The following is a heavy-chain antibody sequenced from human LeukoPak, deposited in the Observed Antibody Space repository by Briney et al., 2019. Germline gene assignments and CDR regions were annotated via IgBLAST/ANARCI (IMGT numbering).Heavy chain of an antibody. Sequence: GGSLRLSCAASGFTFSSYGMHWVRQAPGKGLEWVAFIRDDGSNKYYADSVKGRFTISRDNSKNTLYLQMNSLRAEDTAVYYCAKDQDIVVVPAAPKSGYFDYWGQGTLVTVSS. CDR2: IRDDGSNK. J-gene: IGHJ4*02. CDR1: GFTFSSYG. V-gene: IGHV3-30*02. CDR3: AKDQDIVVVPAAPKSGYFDY. D-gene: IGHD2-2*01.